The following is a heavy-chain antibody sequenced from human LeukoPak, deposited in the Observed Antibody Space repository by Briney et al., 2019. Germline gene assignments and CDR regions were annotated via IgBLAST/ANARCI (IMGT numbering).Heavy chain of an antibody. CDR3: ARGVSYYYDNSGHPGWYFDL. J-gene: IGHJ2*01. CDR1: GSTFNYYD. D-gene: IGHD3-22*01. V-gene: IGHV3-13*01. Sequence: GGSLRLSCAVSGSTFNYYDMHWVRQAPGKRLEWVSGIRTTGDTHYPDSVKGRFAMSREDAKNSVHLQMNTLRAGDTAVYYCARGVSYYYDNSGHPGWYFDLWGRGTLVTVSS. CDR2: IRTTGDT.